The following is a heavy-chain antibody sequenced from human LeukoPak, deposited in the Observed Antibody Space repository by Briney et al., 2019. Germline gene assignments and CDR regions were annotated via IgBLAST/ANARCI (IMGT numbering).Heavy chain of an antibody. CDR3: ARLKEGIDY. CDR2: IYYSGNT. D-gene: IGHD3-10*01. J-gene: IGHJ4*02. Sequence: SETLSLTCAVSGGSITSSHHWWSWARQPPGKGLEWIGSIYYSGNTYYNPSLKSRVTISVDTSKNQFSLKLSSVTAADTAVYYCARLKEGIDYWGQGTLVTVSS. V-gene: IGHV4-39*01. CDR1: GGSITSSHHW.